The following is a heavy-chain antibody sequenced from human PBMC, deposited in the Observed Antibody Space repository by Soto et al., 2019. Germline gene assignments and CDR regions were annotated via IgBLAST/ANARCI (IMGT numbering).Heavy chain of an antibody. J-gene: IGHJ4*02. D-gene: IGHD6-13*01. V-gene: IGHV3-23*01. CDR1: GFTFSSYA. CDR3: AKSEGYSSSWYTHLPCGLDY. Sequence: PGGSLRLSCAASGFTFSSYAMSWVRQAPGKGLEWVSAISGSGGSTYYADSVKGRFTISRDNSKNTLYLQMNSLRAEDTAVYYCAKSEGYSSSWYTHLPCGLDYWGQGTLVTVSS. CDR2: ISGSGGST.